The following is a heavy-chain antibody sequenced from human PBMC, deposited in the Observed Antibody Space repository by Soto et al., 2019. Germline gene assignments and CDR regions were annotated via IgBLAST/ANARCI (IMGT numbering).Heavy chain of an antibody. CDR3: ARLPKGSLVTA. Sequence: ETLSLTCTVSGGSISSSSYYWGWVRQSPGKGLQWIAYISSSSDSIYYAESVRGRFTVSRDNAKNALFLEMNSLRDDDTATYYCARLPKGSLVTAWGQGTRVTVSS. CDR2: ISSSSDSI. J-gene: IGHJ4*02. D-gene: IGHD2-21*02. V-gene: IGHV3-48*02. CDR1: GGSISSSSYY.